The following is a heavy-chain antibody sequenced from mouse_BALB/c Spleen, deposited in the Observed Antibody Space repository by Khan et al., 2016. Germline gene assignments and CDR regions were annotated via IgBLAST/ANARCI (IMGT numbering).Heavy chain of an antibody. Sequence: EVELVESGGDLVKPGGSLKLSCAASGFTFSSYGMSWVRQTPDKRLEWVATISSGGSYTYYPDSVKGRFTISRDNAKNTLYLQRSSLKSEDTAMYYGARLDYWGQGTTLTVSS. V-gene: IGHV5-6*01. CDR3: ARLDY. CDR2: ISSGGSYT. J-gene: IGHJ2*01. CDR1: GFTFSSYG.